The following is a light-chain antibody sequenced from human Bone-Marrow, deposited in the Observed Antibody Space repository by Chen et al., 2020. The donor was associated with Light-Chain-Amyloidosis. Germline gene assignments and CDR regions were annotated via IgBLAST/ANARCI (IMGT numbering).Light chain of an antibody. Sequence: YELTQPPSVSVSPGQTARITCSGDDLPTKYAYWYQQKPGQAPVLVIHRDTERPSGISERFAVSSSVTTATLTISGVQAEDEADYHCQSADSSGTYEVIFGGGTKLTVL. CDR2: RDT. J-gene: IGLJ2*01. V-gene: IGLV3-25*03. CDR3: QSADSSGTYEVI. CDR1: DLPTKY.